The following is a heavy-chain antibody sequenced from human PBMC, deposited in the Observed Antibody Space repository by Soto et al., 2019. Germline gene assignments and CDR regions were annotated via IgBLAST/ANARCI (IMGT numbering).Heavy chain of an antibody. CDR3: ARELAPSSPAPFDI. D-gene: IGHD3-3*02. CDR1: GFTLSSYC. V-gene: IGHV3-21*01. J-gene: IGHJ3*02. Sequence: PGGSPKLSGAASGFTLSSYCMHWVRQAPGKGLEWVSSISSSSSYIYYADSVEGRFTISRDSAKNSLYLQMNSLRAEDTAVYYCARELAPSSPAPFDIWGQGTMVTVSS. CDR2: ISSSSSYI.